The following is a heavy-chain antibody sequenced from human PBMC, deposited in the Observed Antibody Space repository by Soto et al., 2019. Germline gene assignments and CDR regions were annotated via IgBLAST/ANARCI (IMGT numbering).Heavy chain of an antibody. V-gene: IGHV1-3*01. Sequence: QVQLVQSGAEVKKPGASVKVSCKASGYTFTTYAMHWVRQAPGQGLEWMGWLNAGNGDTKYSQKFQDRVTITRDTSASTAYMELSSLRSDDTAIYFCARDGRYCSSSRCLYYGMDVWGQGTTITVSS. CDR1: GYTFTTYA. CDR2: LNAGNGDT. J-gene: IGHJ6*02. CDR3: ARDGRYCSSSRCLYYGMDV. D-gene: IGHD2-15*01.